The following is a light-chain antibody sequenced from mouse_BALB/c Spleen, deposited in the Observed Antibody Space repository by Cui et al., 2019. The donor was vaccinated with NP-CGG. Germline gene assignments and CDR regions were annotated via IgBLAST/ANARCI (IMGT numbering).Light chain of an antibody. CDR3: ALWYGNHWV. CDR1: TGAVTTSNY. V-gene: IGLV1*01. Sequence: VVTQVSALTTSPGETVTLTCRSSTGAVTTSNYANWVQEKPDHLFTGLIGGTNNRAPGVPARFSGSLIGDKAALTITGAQTEDEAIYFCALWYGNHWVFGGGTKLTFL. CDR2: GTN. J-gene: IGLJ1*01.